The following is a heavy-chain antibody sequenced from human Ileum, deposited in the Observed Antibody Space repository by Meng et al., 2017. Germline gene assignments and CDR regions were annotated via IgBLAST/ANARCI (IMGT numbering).Heavy chain of an antibody. CDR1: GYTFTNYY. D-gene: IGHD6-19*01. J-gene: IGHJ4*02. Sequence: VQMVQCGAEVKKAGASVKDTCKAAGYTFTNYYRHWLRQAPGRGLEWMGIINPSGGSTSYAQKFQGSVTMTRDTSTSTVYMELSSLRSEDTAVYYCARVGAVASFDYWGQGTLVTVSS. CDR3: ARVGAVASFDY. CDR2: INPSGGST. V-gene: IGHV1-46*01.